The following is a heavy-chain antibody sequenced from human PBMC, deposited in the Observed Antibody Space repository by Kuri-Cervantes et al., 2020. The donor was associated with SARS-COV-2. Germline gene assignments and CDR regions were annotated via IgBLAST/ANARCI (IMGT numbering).Heavy chain of an antibody. CDR2: ITPFNGNT. D-gene: IGHD2-21*01. CDR1: GDTFTYRF. J-gene: IGHJ3*01. Sequence: GGSLRLSCKASGDTFTYRFVHWVRQAPGQAPEWMGWITPFNGNTKYAQRFQDRVTITRDRSKSTAYMELNSLRSEDTAIYYCARSGPGAISKEDDAFDVWGQGTKVTVSS. V-gene: IGHV1-45*01. CDR3: ARSGPGAISKEDDAFDV.